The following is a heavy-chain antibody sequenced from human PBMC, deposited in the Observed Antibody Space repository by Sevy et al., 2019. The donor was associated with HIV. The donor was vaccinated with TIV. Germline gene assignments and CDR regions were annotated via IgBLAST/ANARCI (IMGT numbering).Heavy chain of an antibody. J-gene: IGHJ4*02. CDR2: IKQGGSET. D-gene: IGHD3-16*01. Sequence: GGSLRLSCAASGFTFGDYWLTWVRQVPGKGLEWVANIKQGGSETYYADSVNGRFSISRDNAKNSLYLQMNSLRAEDTAVYYCARCQPDNYYHDGHAYYRLLFDHWGQGALVTVSS. CDR1: GFTFGDYW. CDR3: ARCQPDNYYHDGHAYYRLLFDH. V-gene: IGHV3-7*01.